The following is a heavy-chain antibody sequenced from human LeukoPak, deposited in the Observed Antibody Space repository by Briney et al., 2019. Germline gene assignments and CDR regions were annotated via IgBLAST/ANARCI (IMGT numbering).Heavy chain of an antibody. CDR3: ARAGPGYYGSGRARRLYSFDN. D-gene: IGHD3-10*01. J-gene: IGHJ4*02. CDR2: INHSGST. CDR1: GGAFGGYY. V-gene: IGHV4-34*01. Sequence: SYTRSLTNDRNGGAFGGYYGSGIRQPPGKGLEWIGEINHSGSTNYNPSLKSRVTISVDTSKNQFSLKLSSVTAADTAVYYCARAGPGYYGSGRARRLYSFDNWGQGTLVNVSS.